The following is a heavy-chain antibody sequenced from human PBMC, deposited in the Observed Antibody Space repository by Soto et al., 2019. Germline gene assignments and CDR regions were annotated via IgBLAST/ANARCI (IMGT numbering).Heavy chain of an antibody. D-gene: IGHD6-13*01. CDR1: GFTFSSYG. CDR2: ISYDGSNK. V-gene: IGHV3-30*12. Sequence: PGGSLRLSCAASGFTFSSYGIHWVRQAPGKGLERVAVISYDGSNKYYADSVKGRFTISRDNAKNSLYLQMNSLRAEDTAVYYCARDLYPRSSLFSHNWFDPWGQGTLVTVSS. CDR3: ARDLYPRSSLFSHNWFDP. J-gene: IGHJ5*02.